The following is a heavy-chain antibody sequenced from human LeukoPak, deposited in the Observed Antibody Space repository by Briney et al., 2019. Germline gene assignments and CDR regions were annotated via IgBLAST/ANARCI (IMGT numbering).Heavy chain of an antibody. CDR1: GFTFSSYG. V-gene: IGHV3-30*02. D-gene: IGHD3-22*01. CDR2: IRYDGSNK. Sequence: PGRSLRLSCAASGFTFSSYGMHWVRQAPGKGLEWVAFIRYDGSNKYYADSVKGRFTISRDNSKNTLYLQMNSLRAEDTAVYYCAKEEYYDSSGYRVDPWGQGTLVTVSS. J-gene: IGHJ5*02. CDR3: AKEEYYDSSGYRVDP.